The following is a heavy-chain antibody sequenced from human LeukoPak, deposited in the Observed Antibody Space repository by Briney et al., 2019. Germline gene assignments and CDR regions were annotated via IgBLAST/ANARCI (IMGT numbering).Heavy chain of an antibody. V-gene: IGHV1-46*04. Sequence: VSVKVSCKASGYTFTRYYMHWVRQAPGQGLEWMGIINPSAGSTSYAPKLQGRVTLTRDTSTSTVYMELSSLGYEDTAIYYCARAPDNYGIDDYWGQGTLLTVSS. CDR2: INPSAGST. CDR1: GYTFTRYY. CDR3: ARAPDNYGIDDY. J-gene: IGHJ4*02. D-gene: IGHD5-18*01.